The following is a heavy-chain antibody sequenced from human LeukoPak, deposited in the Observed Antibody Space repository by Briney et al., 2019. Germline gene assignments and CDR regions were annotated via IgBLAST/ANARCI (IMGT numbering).Heavy chain of an antibody. V-gene: IGHV1-2*02. CDR1: GYTFTGYY. D-gene: IGHD5-12*01. Sequence: ASVKVSCKASGYTFTGYYMHWVRQAPGQGLEWMGWINPNSGGTNYAQKFQGRVTMTRDTSISTAYMELSRLRSDDTAVYYCARDFSGYDEYYFDYWGQGTLVTVSS. CDR3: ARDFSGYDEYYFDY. CDR2: INPNSGGT. J-gene: IGHJ4*02.